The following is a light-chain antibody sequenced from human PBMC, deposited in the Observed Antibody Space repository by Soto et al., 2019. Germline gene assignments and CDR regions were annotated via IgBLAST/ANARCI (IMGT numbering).Light chain of an antibody. CDR2: GAS. CDR3: QQYGSSPPYT. J-gene: IGKJ3*01. Sequence: EIVLTQSPGTLSLSPGERATLSCRASHSVSSSYFAWYQQKPGQAHRLLIYGASSRATGIPDRFSGSGSGTDFTLTISRREPEEFAVYYCQQYGSSPPYTFGPGTKVDIK. CDR1: HSVSSSY. V-gene: IGKV3-20*01.